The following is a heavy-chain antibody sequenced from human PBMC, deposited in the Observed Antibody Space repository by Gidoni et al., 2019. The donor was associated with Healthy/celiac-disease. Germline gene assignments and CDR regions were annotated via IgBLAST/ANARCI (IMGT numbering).Heavy chain of an antibody. Sequence: EVQLVESGGGLVQPGGSLKLSCVVSGFTFSGSAMHWVRQASGKGLEWVGRIRGKGNSYATEYAASVKGRFTVSRDDSKNTAYLQMNSLKTEDTAVYYCTRLLDFNSQNYGLDVWGQGTTVTVSS. V-gene: IGHV3-73*02. CDR1: GFTFSGSA. CDR3: TRLLDFNSQNYGLDV. D-gene: IGHD1-1*01. J-gene: IGHJ6*02. CDR2: IRGKGNSYAT.